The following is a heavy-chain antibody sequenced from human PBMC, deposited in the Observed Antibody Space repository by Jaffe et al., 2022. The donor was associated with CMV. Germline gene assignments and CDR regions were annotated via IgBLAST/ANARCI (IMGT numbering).Heavy chain of an antibody. CDR2: MTWNSGNI. J-gene: IGHJ4*02. D-gene: IGHD3-22*01. V-gene: IGHV3-9*01. CDR3: AKGKNHDSSGYYDS. CDR1: GFTFDDYG. Sequence: EVELVESGGGLVQPGRSLRLSCAASGFTFDDYGMHWVRQAPGKGLEWVSGMTWNSGNIGYADSVKGRFTISRDNVMNSLYLQMNTLRPEDTAIYYCAKGKNHDSSGYYDSWGQGTLVTVSS.